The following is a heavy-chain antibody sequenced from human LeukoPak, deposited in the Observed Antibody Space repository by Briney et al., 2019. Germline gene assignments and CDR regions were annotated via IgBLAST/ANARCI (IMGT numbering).Heavy chain of an antibody. CDR2: ISSSSSTI. Sequence: PGGSLRLSCAASGFTFSSYSMNWVRQAPGKGLEWVSYISSSSSTIYYADSVKGRFTISRDNAKNSLYLQMNSLRDEDTAVYYCARESNTDMVPWYFDYWGQGTLVTVSS. CDR1: GFTFSSYS. V-gene: IGHV3-48*02. CDR3: ARESNTDMVPWYFDY. D-gene: IGHD5-18*01. J-gene: IGHJ4*02.